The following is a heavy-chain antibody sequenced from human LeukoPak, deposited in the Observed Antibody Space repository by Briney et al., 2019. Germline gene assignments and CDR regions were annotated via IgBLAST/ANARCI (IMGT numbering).Heavy chain of an antibody. CDR1: GYTFTNYD. CDR2: MNSNSGNT. CDR3: ARGRGGTVVRGYLDY. J-gene: IGHJ4*02. Sequence: ASVKVSCKASGYTFTNYDIMWVRQATGQGPEWMGWMNSNSGNTGYAQKFQDRVTMTRDTSINTAYMELHSRTSEDTAVYYCARGRGGTVVRGYLDYWGQGTLVTVSS. V-gene: IGHV1-8*01. D-gene: IGHD3-10*01.